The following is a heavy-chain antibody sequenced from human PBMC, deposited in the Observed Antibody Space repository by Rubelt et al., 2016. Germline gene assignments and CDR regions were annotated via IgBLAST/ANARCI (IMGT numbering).Heavy chain of an antibody. D-gene: IGHD6-13*01. CDR2: ISAYNGNT. V-gene: IGHV1-18*01. CDR1: GYTFTSYA. CDR3: ARDTRYSSSSNFDY. Sequence: QVQLVQSGSELKKPGASVKVSCKASGYTFTSYAMNWVRQAPGQGLEWMGWISAYNGNTNYAQKLQGRVTMTTDTSTSTAYMELRSLRSDDTAVYYCARDTRYSSSSNFDYGGQGTLVTVSS. J-gene: IGHJ4*02.